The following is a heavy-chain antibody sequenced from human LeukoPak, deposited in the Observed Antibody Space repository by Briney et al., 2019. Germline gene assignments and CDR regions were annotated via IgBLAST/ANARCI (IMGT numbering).Heavy chain of an antibody. CDR1: AASITTYY. D-gene: IGHD1-20*01. J-gene: IGHJ4*02. CDR2: IYYSGTT. CDR3: GRGRISGTTWVDF. Sequence: SETLSLTCTVSAASITTYYWSWIRPPPGQGREWIGYIYYSGTTNYNTPLKRRVTMPVATSKNPFSLMRSSMTAAATAVYYCGRGRISGTTWVDFWGQGALVTVSS. V-gene: IGHV4-59*12.